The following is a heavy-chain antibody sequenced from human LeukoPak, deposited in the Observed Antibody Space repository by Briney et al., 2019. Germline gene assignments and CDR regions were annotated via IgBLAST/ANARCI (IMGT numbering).Heavy chain of an antibody. D-gene: IGHD3-9*01. Sequence: SETLSLTCTVSGGSISSYYWSWIRQPPGKGLEWIGYIYYSGSTNYNPSLKSRVTISVDTSKNQFSLKLSSVTAADTAVYYCARGLPSYDMGLDYWGQGTMVTVSS. CDR1: GGSISSYY. CDR3: ARGLPSYDMGLDY. J-gene: IGHJ3*01. V-gene: IGHV4-59*01. CDR2: IYYSGST.